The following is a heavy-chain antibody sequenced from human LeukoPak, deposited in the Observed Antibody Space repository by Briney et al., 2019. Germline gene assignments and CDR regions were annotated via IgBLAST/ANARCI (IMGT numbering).Heavy chain of an antibody. CDR2: ISAYNGNT. V-gene: IGHV1-18*01. Sequence: ASAKVSCKASGYTFTSYGISWVRQAPGQGLEWMGWISAYNGNTNYAQKLQGRVTMTTDTSTSTAYMELRSLRSDDTAVYYCARATGRGSSSWYNWSDPWGQGTLVTVSS. CDR3: ARATGRGSSSWYNWSDP. CDR1: GYTFTSYG. J-gene: IGHJ5*02. D-gene: IGHD6-13*01.